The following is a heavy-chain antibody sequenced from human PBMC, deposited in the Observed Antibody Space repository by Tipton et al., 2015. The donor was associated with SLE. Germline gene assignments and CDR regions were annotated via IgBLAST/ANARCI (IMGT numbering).Heavy chain of an antibody. Sequence: TLSLTCTVSGGSISSSSYYWGWIRQPPGKGLEWIGYIYYSGSTNYNPSLKSRVTMSVDTSRDQFSLKLSSVTAADTAVYYCAGDFGVVKIDYWGQGTLVTVSS. J-gene: IGHJ4*02. CDR3: AGDFGVVKIDY. CDR2: IYYSGST. CDR1: GGSISSSSYY. V-gene: IGHV4-61*05. D-gene: IGHD3-3*01.